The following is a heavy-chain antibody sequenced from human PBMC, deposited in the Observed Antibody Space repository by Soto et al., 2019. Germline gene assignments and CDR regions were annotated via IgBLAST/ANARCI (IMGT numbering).Heavy chain of an antibody. V-gene: IGHV4-39*01. CDR1: GGSISSSSYY. CDR3: ATRGGWLPTRGAAFDI. J-gene: IGHJ3*02. CDR2: IYYSGST. D-gene: IGHD5-12*01. Sequence: SETLSLTCTVSGGSISSSSYYWGWIRQPPGKGLEWIGSIYYSGSTYYNPSLKSRVTISVDTSKNQFSLKLSSVTAADTAVYYCATRGGWLPTRGAAFDIWGQGTMVTVSS.